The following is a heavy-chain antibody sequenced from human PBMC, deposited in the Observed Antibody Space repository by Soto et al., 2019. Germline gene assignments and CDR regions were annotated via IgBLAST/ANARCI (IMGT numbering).Heavy chain of an antibody. V-gene: IGHV1-69*06. CDR3: ASPRESNYYYYYRMDV. CDR2: IIPIFGTA. CDR1: GGTSSGYA. D-gene: IGHD3-10*01. Sequence: SVKGCCKASGGTSSGYAISWGRQAPGQGLEWMGGIIPIFGTANYAQKFQGRVTITADKSTSTAYRELSSLRSEDTAVYYCASPRESNYYYYYRMDVWGQGTTVTAYS. J-gene: IGHJ6*02.